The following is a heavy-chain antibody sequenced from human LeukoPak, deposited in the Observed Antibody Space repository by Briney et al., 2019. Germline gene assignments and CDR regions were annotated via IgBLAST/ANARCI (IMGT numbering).Heavy chain of an antibody. J-gene: IGHJ4*02. Sequence: QTGGSLRLSCAASGFTFGSCDMHWVRQAPGKGLEWVAVIWYDGSNKYYADSVKGRFTITRDISKNTLYLQMNSLRAEDTAVYYCARHKFCTFDYWGQGTLVTVSS. V-gene: IGHV3-33*01. CDR1: GFTFGSCD. CDR2: IWYDGSNK. CDR3: ARHKFCTFDY.